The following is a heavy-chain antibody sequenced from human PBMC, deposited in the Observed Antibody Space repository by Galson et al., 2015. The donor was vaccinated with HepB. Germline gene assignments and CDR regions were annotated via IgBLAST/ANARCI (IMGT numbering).Heavy chain of an antibody. CDR3: ARDLGDQKTPFRY. J-gene: IGHJ4*02. Sequence: SVKVSCKASGYTFTSYYMHWVRQAPGQGLEWMGIINPSGGSTSHAQKFQGRVTMTRDTSTSTVYMELSSLRSEDTAVYYCARDLGDQKTPFRYWGQGTLVTVSS. V-gene: IGHV1-46*01. CDR2: INPSGGST. D-gene: IGHD2/OR15-2a*01. CDR1: GYTFTSYY.